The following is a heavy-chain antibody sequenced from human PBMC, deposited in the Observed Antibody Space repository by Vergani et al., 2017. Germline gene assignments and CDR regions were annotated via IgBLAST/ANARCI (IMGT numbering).Heavy chain of an antibody. CDR3: ARGLGYSSSWDIDY. J-gene: IGHJ4*02. D-gene: IGHD6-13*01. Sequence: QVQLQQWGAGLLKPSETLSLTCAVSGGSISSYYWSWIRQPPGKGLEWIGYIYYSGSTNYNPSLKSRVTISVDTSKNQFSLKLSSVTAADTAVYYCARGLGYSSSWDIDYWGQGTLVTVSS. CDR2: IYYSGST. CDR1: GGSISSYY. V-gene: IGHV4-59*01.